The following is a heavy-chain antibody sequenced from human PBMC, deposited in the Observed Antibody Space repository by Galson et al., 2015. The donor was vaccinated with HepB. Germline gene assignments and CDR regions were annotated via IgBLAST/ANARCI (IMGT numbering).Heavy chain of an antibody. CDR3: ARHESESKTYAADN. J-gene: IGHJ4*02. CDR1: GGSISSSSYY. CDR2: FYYTGNT. V-gene: IGHV4-39*01. Sequence: TLSLTCTVSGGSISSSSYYWGRLRQPPGKGLEWIGSFYYTGNTYYNPSLKSRVTISGHTSKNQFSPKLNPVTAADTAVYYCARHESESKTYAADNWGQGTLVTVSS. D-gene: IGHD2-2*01.